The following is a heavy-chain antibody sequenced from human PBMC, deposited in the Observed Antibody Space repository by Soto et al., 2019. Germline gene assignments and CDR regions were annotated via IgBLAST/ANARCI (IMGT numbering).Heavy chain of an antibody. Sequence: ETLSLSCEASGFTFSNAWMNWVRQGPGKGLEWLGRIKSKVDGGTADYGAATKGRFSISRDDLKNMLYLRMNSLKPDDTAVYYCTTLSYLYYDGMDVWGQGTTVTVSS. J-gene: IGHJ6*02. V-gene: IGHV3-15*01. CDR2: IKSKVDGGTA. D-gene: IGHD2-2*01. CDR1: GFTFSNAW. CDR3: TTLSYLYYDGMDV.